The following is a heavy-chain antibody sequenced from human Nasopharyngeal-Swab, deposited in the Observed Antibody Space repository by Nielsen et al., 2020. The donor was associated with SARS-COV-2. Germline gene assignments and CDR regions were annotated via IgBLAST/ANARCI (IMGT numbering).Heavy chain of an antibody. CDR3: ARGGDSNSSGVFNY. CDR1: GFTFSSYW. J-gene: IGHJ4*02. D-gene: IGHD6-6*01. Sequence: GVLKISCAASGFTFSSYWMSWVRQAPGKGLEWVANIKQDGSEKYYVDSVKGRFTISRDNAKNSLYLQMNSLRAEDTAVYYCARGGDSNSSGVFNYWGQGTLVTVSS. V-gene: IGHV3-7*01. CDR2: IKQDGSEK.